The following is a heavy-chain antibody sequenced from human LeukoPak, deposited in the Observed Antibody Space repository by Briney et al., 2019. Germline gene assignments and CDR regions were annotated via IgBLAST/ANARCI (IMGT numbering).Heavy chain of an antibody. CDR2: INHSGST. Sequence: SETLSLTCAVYGGSFSGYYWSWIRQPPGKGLEWIGEINHSGSTNYNPSLKSRVTISVDTSKNQFSLKLSSVTAADTAVYYCARPVCSGGSCYPDWFDPWGQGTLVTVSS. CDR1: GGSFSGYY. CDR3: ARPVCSGGSCYPDWFDP. J-gene: IGHJ5*02. D-gene: IGHD2-15*01. V-gene: IGHV4-34*01.